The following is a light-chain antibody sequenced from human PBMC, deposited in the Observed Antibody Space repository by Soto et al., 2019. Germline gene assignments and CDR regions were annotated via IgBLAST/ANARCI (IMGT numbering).Light chain of an antibody. CDR3: QVWHISSDHYG. CDR2: VDS. V-gene: IGLV3-21*02. J-gene: IGLJ1*01. Sequence: SYELTQPPSVSVAPGQTARITCGGNNIGSETVHWYHQKPGQAPVLVIFVDSDRPSGIPERFSGSNSGNMATLTISRVEAGDEADYYCQVWHISSDHYGFGPGTKLTVL. CDR1: NIGSET.